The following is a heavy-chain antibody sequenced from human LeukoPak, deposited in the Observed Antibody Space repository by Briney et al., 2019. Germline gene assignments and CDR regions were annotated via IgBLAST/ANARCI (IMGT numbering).Heavy chain of an antibody. CDR3: AHKVETGGWFDP. Sequence: PTLVNPTQTLTLTCTFSGFSLSTSEVAVGWIRRPPGKALEWLALIYWDDDKRYSPSLKSRLTITKDTSKNQVVLTMTNLDPVDTATYYCAHKVETGGWFDPWGQGTLVTVSS. D-gene: IGHD7-27*01. CDR1: GFSLSTSEVA. CDR2: IYWDDDK. V-gene: IGHV2-5*02. J-gene: IGHJ5*02.